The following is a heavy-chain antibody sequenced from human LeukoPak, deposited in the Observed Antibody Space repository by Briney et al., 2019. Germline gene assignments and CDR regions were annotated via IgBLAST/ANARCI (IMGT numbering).Heavy chain of an antibody. CDR3: ANVVVAVSNWFDP. J-gene: IGHJ5*02. Sequence: PGGSLRLSCAASGFTFSSYGVSWVRQAPGKGLEWVSTISGSGGSTYYADSVKGRFTISRDNSKNTLYLQMNSLRDEDTAVYYCANVVVAVSNWFDPWGQGTLVTVSS. CDR2: ISGSGGST. D-gene: IGHD2-21*01. CDR1: GFTFSSYG. V-gene: IGHV3-23*01.